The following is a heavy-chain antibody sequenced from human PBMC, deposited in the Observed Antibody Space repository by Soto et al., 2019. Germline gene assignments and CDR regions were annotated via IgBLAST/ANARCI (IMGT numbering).Heavy chain of an antibody. D-gene: IGHD3-10*01. CDR3: ARLNSSGSYYTGYYYYGMDV. CDR2: IYPGDSDT. J-gene: IGHJ6*02. CDR1: GYSFTSYW. V-gene: IGHV5-51*01. Sequence: GESLKISCKGSGYSFTSYWIGWVRQMPGKGLEWMGIIYPGDSDTRYSPSFQGQVTISADKSISTAYLQWSSLKASDTAMYYCARLNSSGSYYTGYYYYGMDVWGQGTTVTVSS.